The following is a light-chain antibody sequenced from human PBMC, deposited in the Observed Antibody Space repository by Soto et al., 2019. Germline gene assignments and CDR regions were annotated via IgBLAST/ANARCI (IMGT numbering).Light chain of an antibody. CDR2: EVN. V-gene: IGLV2-23*02. CDR3: CSYAGGNTLI. Sequence: QSVLTQPASVSGSPGQSITISCTGTNGDVGSYDLVSWYQQYPGKAPKLIIYEVNKRPSGVSNRFSGAKSGNTASLTISGLQTDDEADYDCCSYAGGNTLIFGGGTTPPS. CDR1: NGDVGSYDL. J-gene: IGLJ2*01.